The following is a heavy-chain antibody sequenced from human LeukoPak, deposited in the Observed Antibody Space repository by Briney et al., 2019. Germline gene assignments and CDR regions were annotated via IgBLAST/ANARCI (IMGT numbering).Heavy chain of an antibody. V-gene: IGHV3-23*01. CDR3: AKDLPHYADYGYYFDY. J-gene: IGHJ4*02. CDR2: ISGSGGCT. D-gene: IGHD4-17*01. CDR1: GFTFSSYG. Sequence: GGSLSLLRAPSGFTFSSYGMSWVRQAAGKGPGWVSSISGSGGCTLYADSGEGRLSLSRNNSKNTLYLQMDSLRAEDTGVYYCAKDLPHYADYGYYFDYWGQGTLVTVSS.